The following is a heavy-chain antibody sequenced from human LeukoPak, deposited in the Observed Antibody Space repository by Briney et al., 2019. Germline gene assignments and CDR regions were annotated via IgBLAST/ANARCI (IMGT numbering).Heavy chain of an antibody. CDR3: TSRGDSSGYYDY. J-gene: IGHJ4*02. CDR2: IRSKAKGRTT. CDR1: GFTFGDYG. D-gene: IGHD3-22*01. Sequence: GGSLRLSCTASGFTFGDYGLTWVRQAPGKGLEWVGLIRSKAKGRTTENAASVKGRFSISRDNSKSIAYLQMNSLKTEDTAVYYCTSRGDSSGYYDYWGQGTLVTVS. V-gene: IGHV3-49*04.